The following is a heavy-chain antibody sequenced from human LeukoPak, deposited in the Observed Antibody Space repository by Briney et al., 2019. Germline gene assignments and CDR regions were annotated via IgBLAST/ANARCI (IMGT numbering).Heavy chain of an antibody. CDR3: ARDYYDSSGSRHFDY. V-gene: IGHV1-2*06. CDR1: GGTFSSYA. D-gene: IGHD3-22*01. CDR2: INPNSGGT. J-gene: IGHJ4*02. Sequence: ASVKVSCKASGGTFSSYAISWVRQAPGQGLEWMGRINPNSGGTNYAQKFQGRVTMTRDTSISTAYMELSRLRSDDTAVYYCARDYYDSSGSRHFDYWGQGTLVTVSS.